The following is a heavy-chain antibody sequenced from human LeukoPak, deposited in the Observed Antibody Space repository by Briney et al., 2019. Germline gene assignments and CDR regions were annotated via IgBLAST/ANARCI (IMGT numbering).Heavy chain of an antibody. CDR3: ARVAMVRGAHEPFDY. Sequence: GGSLRLSCAASGFTFSSYSMNWVRQAPGKGLEWVSYISSSSSTIYYADSVKGRFTISRDNSKNTLYLQMNSLRAEDTAVYYCARVAMVRGAHEPFDYWGQGTLVTVSS. V-gene: IGHV3-48*01. CDR1: GFTFSSYS. CDR2: ISSSSSTI. J-gene: IGHJ4*02. D-gene: IGHD3-10*01.